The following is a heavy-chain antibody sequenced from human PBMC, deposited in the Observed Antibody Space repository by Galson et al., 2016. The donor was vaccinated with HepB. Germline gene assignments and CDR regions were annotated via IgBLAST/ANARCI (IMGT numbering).Heavy chain of an antibody. Sequence: SLRLSCAASGFTFTDYWMSWVRQAPGKGLEFVANIRQDGSETSYVASVKGRFTISRDNAKDSLYLQMSSLRVHDTAVYYCAREGRGGFDHWGQGTLVTVSS. V-gene: IGHV3-7*01. CDR1: GFTFTDYW. D-gene: IGHD3-16*01. CDR2: IRQDGSET. J-gene: IGHJ4*02. CDR3: AREGRGGFDH.